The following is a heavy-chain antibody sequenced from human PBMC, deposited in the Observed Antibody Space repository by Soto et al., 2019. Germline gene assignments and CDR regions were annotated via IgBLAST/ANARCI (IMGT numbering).Heavy chain of an antibody. J-gene: IGHJ5*02. CDR2: IYYGGST. CDR3: ARKQGYNWFDP. V-gene: IGHV4-31*03. Sequence: QVQLQESGPGLVKPSQTLSLTCTVSGGSISSGGYYWSWIRQHPGKGLEWIGYIYYGGSTYYNPSLKRRVTISLDTSNNQFSRKLSSVTAADTAVYYSARKQGYNWFDPWGQGTLVTVSS. CDR1: GGSISSGGYY.